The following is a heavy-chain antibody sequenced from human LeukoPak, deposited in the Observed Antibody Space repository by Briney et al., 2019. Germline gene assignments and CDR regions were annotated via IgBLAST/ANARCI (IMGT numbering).Heavy chain of an antibody. V-gene: IGHV3-30-3*01. CDR1: GCTFSSYA. Sequence: GGSLRLSCAASGCTFSSYAMHWVRQAPGKGLEWVAVISYDGSNNYYADSVKGRFTISRDNSKNTLYLQMNSLRAEDTAVYYCARDATSYYDFWSGYYTWGNWFDPWGQGTLVTVSS. CDR3: ARDATSYYDFWSGYYTWGNWFDP. CDR2: ISYDGSNN. J-gene: IGHJ5*02. D-gene: IGHD3-3*01.